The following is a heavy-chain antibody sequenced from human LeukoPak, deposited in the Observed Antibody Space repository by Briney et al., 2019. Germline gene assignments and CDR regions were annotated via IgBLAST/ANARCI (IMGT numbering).Heavy chain of an antibody. CDR1: GGSISSYY. CDR3: ARAVASYESDYYYGMDV. J-gene: IGHJ6*02. V-gene: IGHV4-4*07. CDR2: IYTSGST. D-gene: IGHD5-18*01. Sequence: NTSETLSLTCTVSGGSISSYYWSWIRQPAGKGLEWIGRIYTSGSTNYNPSLKSRVTMSVDTSKNQFSLKLSSVTAADTAVYYCARAVASYESDYYYGMDVWGQGTTVTVSS.